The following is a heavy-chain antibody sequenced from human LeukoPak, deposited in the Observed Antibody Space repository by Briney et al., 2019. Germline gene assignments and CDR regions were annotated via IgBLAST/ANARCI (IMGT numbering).Heavy chain of an antibody. Sequence: GGSLRLSCAASGFTVSSNNMNWVRQAPGKGLEWVSVFYRGGSIYHADSVKGRFTISRDNAKNTVYLQMNSLRPEDTAVYYCARDLFGGGSTGTYWGQGTLVTVSS. CDR1: GFTVSSNN. J-gene: IGHJ4*02. CDR2: FYRGGSI. V-gene: IGHV3-66*01. CDR3: ARDLFGGGSTGTY. D-gene: IGHD3-10*02.